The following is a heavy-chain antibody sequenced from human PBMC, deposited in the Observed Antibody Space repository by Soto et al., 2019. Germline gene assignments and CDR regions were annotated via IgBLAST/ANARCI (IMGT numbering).Heavy chain of an antibody. Sequence: GGSLRLSCAASGFTFRNYAMSWVRQAPGKGLEWVSGISGGGDSTYYADSVTVKGRFTISRDNSKNTLYLQMNSLRAEDTAVYYCAKIRFLEWLMDAFDIWGQGTMVTVSS. CDR3: AKIRFLEWLMDAFDI. D-gene: IGHD3-3*01. CDR1: GFTFRNYA. V-gene: IGHV3-23*01. J-gene: IGHJ3*02. CDR2: ISGGGDST.